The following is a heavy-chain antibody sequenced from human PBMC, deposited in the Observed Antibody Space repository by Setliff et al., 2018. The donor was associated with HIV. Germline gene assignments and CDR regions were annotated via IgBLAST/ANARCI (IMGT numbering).Heavy chain of an antibody. CDR2: FYYRGST. D-gene: IGHD3-10*01. CDR3: ARSSGAGSYCFRYGVDV. CDR1: GGSISGYY. J-gene: IGHJ6*02. V-gene: IGHV4-59*12. Sequence: SETLSLTCTVSGGSISGYYWSWVRQPPEKRLEWLGSFYYRGSTYYNPSLQSRVTISVDSSKNQFSLMLRSVTAADTAMYYCARSSGAGSYCFRYGVDVWGQGTTVTVSS.